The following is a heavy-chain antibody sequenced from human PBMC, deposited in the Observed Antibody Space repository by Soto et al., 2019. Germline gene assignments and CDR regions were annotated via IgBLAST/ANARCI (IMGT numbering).Heavy chain of an antibody. Sequence: EVQLVESGGGLVQPGRSLRLSCTASGLTFGDSAVSWFRQPSGKGLEWVAFIRSKAFGGTAQYAASVKGRFAISRDDSKSIAYLQMDSLKTDDTAVYYCTSPRGYSGYDLRGPFDYWGQGTLVTVSS. D-gene: IGHD5-12*01. CDR3: TSPRGYSGYDLRGPFDY. CDR1: GLTFGDSA. V-gene: IGHV3-49*03. CDR2: IRSKAFGGTA. J-gene: IGHJ4*02.